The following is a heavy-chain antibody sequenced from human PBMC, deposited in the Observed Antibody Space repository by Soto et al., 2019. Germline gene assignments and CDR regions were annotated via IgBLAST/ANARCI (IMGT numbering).Heavy chain of an antibody. Sequence: SVKVSCKASGGTFSSYAISWVRQAPGQGLEWMGGIIPIFGTANYAQKFQGRVTITADESTSTAYMELSSLRSEDTAVYYCATSLGVVDTAMVKLYYYGMDVWGQGTTVTVSS. J-gene: IGHJ6*02. D-gene: IGHD5-18*01. CDR3: ATSLGVVDTAMVKLYYYGMDV. V-gene: IGHV1-69*13. CDR2: IIPIFGTA. CDR1: GGTFSSYA.